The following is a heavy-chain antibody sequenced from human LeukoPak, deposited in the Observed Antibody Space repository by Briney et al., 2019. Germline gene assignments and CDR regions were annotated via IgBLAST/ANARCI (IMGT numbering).Heavy chain of an antibody. V-gene: IGHV1-2*02. Sequence: GASVKVSCKASGYTFTGYYMHWVRQAPGQGLEWMGWINPNSGGTNYAQKFQGRVTMTRDTSISTAYMELSRLRSDDTAVYYCARDTLPYYYGMDVWGQGTTVTVSS. CDR1: GYTFTGYY. CDR3: ARDTLPYYYGMDV. CDR2: INPNSGGT. J-gene: IGHJ6*02.